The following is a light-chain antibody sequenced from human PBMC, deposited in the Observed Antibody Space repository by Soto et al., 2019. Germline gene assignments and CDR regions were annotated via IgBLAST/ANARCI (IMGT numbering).Light chain of an antibody. V-gene: IGLV2-14*03. J-gene: IGLJ2*01. Sequence: QSVLTQPASVSGSPGQSITSSCTGTSNDVGGSNYVSWYQHHPGKAPKLMIYDVANRPSGVSNRFSGSKSGNTASLTISGLQAEDEADYYCSSYRSRSTVVFGGGTKLTVL. CDR1: SNDVGGSNY. CDR3: SSYRSRSTVV. CDR2: DVA.